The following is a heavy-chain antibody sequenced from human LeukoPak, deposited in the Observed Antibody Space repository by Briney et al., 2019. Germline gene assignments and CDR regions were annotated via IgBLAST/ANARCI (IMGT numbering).Heavy chain of an antibody. CDR3: ARDHNYAFDN. V-gene: IGHV3-48*01. D-gene: IGHD1-1*01. CDR2: IGIDSGNT. Sequence: GGSLRLSCTASGFPFIEYSMNWVRQAPGKGLGWISYIGIDSGNTRYADSVRGRFTISADKAKNSLYLQMNSLRVEDTAVYYCARDHNYAFDNWGQGTLVSVA. J-gene: IGHJ4*02. CDR1: GFPFIEYS.